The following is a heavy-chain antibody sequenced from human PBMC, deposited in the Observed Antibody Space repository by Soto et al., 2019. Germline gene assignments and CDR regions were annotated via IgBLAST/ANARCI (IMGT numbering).Heavy chain of an antibody. V-gene: IGHV4-59*01. J-gene: IGHJ6*02. D-gene: IGHD3-3*01. CDR1: GGSISSYY. CDR3: ASTPFGVVYYYYGMDV. Sequence: SETLSLTCPVSGGSISSYYWSWIRQPPGKGLEWIGYIYYSGSTNYNPSLKSRVTISVDTSKNQFSLKLSSVTAADTAVYYCASTPFGVVYYYYGMDVWGQGTTVTVSS. CDR2: IYYSGST.